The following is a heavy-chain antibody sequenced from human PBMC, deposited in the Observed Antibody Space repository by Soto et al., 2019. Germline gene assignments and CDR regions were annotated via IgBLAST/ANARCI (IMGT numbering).Heavy chain of an antibody. CDR3: ARWSYLDY. V-gene: IGHV3-23*01. D-gene: IGHD3-3*01. CDR1: GFTFSSYG. J-gene: IGHJ4*02. Sequence: GGSLRLSCAAPGFTFSSYGMHWFRQAPVKGLEWVSTISGSDGKTFYADSVKGRFSISRDTSQSTLYLQMNSLRADDTAMYYCARWSYLDYWGQGPRVTVSS. CDR2: ISGSDGKT.